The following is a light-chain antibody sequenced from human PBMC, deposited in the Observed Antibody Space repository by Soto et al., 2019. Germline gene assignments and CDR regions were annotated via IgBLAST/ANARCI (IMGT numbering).Light chain of an antibody. Sequence: EIVMTQSPATLALSPGERATLSCRASQSVSSHLAWYQHKPGQAPRLLIYGASTRASGIPARFSGSGSGTDFTLTINSLEPEDFAVYYCQQRNIWPPVTFGQGTRLEIK. CDR1: QSVSSH. J-gene: IGKJ5*01. CDR3: QQRNIWPPVT. CDR2: GAS. V-gene: IGKV3-15*01.